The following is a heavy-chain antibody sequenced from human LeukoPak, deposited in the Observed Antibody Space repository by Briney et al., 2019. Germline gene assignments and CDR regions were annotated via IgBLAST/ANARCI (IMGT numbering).Heavy chain of an antibody. CDR2: ISDSGGST. J-gene: IGHJ4*02. V-gene: IGHV3-23*01. CDR1: GFTFSSYA. D-gene: IGHD5-18*01. CDR3: AKILRAYSYGGFDY. Sequence: QPGGSLRLSCAASGFTFSSYAMIWARPAPGKALDGVSTISDSGGSTYYADSVQGRFTISRDNSKNTLFLQMNSLRAEDTAIYYCAKILRAYSYGGFDYWGQGTLVTVSS.